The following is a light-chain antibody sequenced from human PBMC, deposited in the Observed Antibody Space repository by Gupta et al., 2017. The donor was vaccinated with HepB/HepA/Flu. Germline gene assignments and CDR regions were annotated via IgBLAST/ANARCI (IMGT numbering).Light chain of an antibody. CDR2: SAS. CDR3: QQYNGYPWT. V-gene: IGKV1-16*02. J-gene: IGKJ1*01. CDR1: QDIGNY. Sequence: DFQMTQSPSLLSASVGDRVTITCRASQDIGNYLAWFQQKPGKAPKSLIFSASTLQGGVPSKFSGSGSGTHFTLAISSLQTEDFATYYCQQYNGYPWTFGQGTKVEIK.